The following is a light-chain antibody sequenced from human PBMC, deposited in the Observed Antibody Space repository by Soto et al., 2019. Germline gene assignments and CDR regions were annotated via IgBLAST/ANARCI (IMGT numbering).Light chain of an antibody. CDR2: DVS. V-gene: IGLV2-11*01. CDR3: CSYAGDLAL. Sequence: QSVLTQPPSVSGSPGQSVTISCTGTSSDVGGYDFVSWYQQHPGKAPKLMISDVSKRPSGVPDRFSGSKSGNTASLTISGLQAEDEADYYCCSYAGDLALFGGGTKLTVL. CDR1: SSDVGGYDF. J-gene: IGLJ2*01.